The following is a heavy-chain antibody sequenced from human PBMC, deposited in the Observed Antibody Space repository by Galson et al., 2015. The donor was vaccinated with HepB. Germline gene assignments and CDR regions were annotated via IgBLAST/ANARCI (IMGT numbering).Heavy chain of an antibody. CDR3: AKLNYDVIPDY. D-gene: IGHD3-22*01. V-gene: IGHV3-30*18. CDR1: GFSFSIYG. CDR2: ISYDGSQI. J-gene: IGHJ4*02. Sequence: SLRLSCAVSGFSFSIYGMHWVRQAPGKGLEWVAVISYDGSQISYADSVEGRSPISRENSKNTLFLQMNSLRAEDTAVYYCAKLNYDVIPDYWGQGTLVTVSS.